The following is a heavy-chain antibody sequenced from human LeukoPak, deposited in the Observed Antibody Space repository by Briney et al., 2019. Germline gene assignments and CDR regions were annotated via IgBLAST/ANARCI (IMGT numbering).Heavy chain of an antibody. CDR2: IYYSGST. V-gene: IGHV4-30-4*07. J-gene: IGHJ4*02. Sequence: SQTLSLTCAVSGGSISSGGYSWSWIRQPPGKGLEWIGYIYYSGSTYYNPSLKSRVTISVDTSKNQFSLKLSSVTAADTAVYYCARVYYYDSSGYPTPTFDYWGQGTLVTVSS. CDR1: GGSISSGGYS. CDR3: ARVYYYDSSGYPTPTFDY. D-gene: IGHD3-22*01.